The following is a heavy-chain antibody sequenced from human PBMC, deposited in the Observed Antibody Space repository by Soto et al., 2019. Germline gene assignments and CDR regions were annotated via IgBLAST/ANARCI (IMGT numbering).Heavy chain of an antibody. Sequence: GGSLRLSCAASGFTFSSYGMHWVRQAPAKGLEWVAVISYDGSNKYYADSVKGRFTISRDNSKNTLSLQMNSLRAEDKAVYYCAKALSPIWLDPFDIWGQQTMVTVS. CDR1: GFTFSSYG. J-gene: IGHJ3*02. V-gene: IGHV3-30*18. CDR2: ISYDGSNK. D-gene: IGHD3-16*01. CDR3: AKALSPIWLDPFDI.